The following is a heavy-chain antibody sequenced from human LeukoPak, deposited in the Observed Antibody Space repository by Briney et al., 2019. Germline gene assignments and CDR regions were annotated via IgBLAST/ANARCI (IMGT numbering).Heavy chain of an antibody. J-gene: IGHJ4*02. D-gene: IGHD6-13*01. Sequence: GGSLRLSCAASGFTFSTYWMSWVRQAPGKGLEWVANIKQDGSEKFYVDSVKDRFTISRDNAKNSLYLQMNSLRGEDTAVYYCASGQQLGYWGQGTLVTVSS. CDR3: ASGQQLGY. V-gene: IGHV3-7*03. CDR2: IKQDGSEK. CDR1: GFTFSTYW.